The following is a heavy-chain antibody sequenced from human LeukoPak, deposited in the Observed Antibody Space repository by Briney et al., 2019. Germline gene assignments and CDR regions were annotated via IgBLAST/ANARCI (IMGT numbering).Heavy chain of an antibody. Sequence: NPGGSLRLSCAASGFTFSSYSMNWVRQAPGKGLEWVSSISSSSSYIYYADSVKGRFTISRDNAKSSLFLQMDSLRVEDTAIYYCARDRGLGLPNWFDSWGQGTLVTVSS. CDR2: ISSSSSYI. J-gene: IGHJ5*01. CDR1: GFTFSSYS. CDR3: ARDRGLGLPNWFDS. D-gene: IGHD2-15*01. V-gene: IGHV3-21*01.